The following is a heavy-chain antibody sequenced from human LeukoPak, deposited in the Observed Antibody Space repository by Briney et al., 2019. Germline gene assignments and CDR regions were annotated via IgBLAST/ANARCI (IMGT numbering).Heavy chain of an antibody. CDR2: IYPGDSGT. CDR3: ARPLMYYYDSSGYHFYYFDY. CDR1: GYSFTSYW. D-gene: IGHD3-22*01. V-gene: IGHV5-51*01. Sequence: GESLKISCKGSGYSFTSYWIGWVRQMPGKGLEWMGIIYPGDSGTRYSPSFQGQVTISADKSISTAYLQWSSLKASDTAMYYCARPLMYYYDSSGYHFYYFDYWGQGTLVTVSS. J-gene: IGHJ4*02.